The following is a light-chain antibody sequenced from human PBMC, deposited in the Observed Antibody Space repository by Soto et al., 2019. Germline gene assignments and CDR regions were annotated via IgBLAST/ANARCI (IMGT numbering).Light chain of an antibody. CDR3: QTWGTGTPWV. V-gene: IGLV4-69*01. CDR1: SGHSNYA. CDR2: LNSDGSH. Sequence: QPVLTQSPSASASLGASVKLTCTLSSGHSNYAIAWHQQQPEKGPRYLMKLNSDGSHSKGDEIPDRFSGSSSGAERYLTISSLQSEDEADYYCQTWGTGTPWVFGGGTKLTVL. J-gene: IGLJ3*02.